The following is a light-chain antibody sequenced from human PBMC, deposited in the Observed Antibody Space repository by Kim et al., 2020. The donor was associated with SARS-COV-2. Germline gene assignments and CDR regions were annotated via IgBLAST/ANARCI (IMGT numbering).Light chain of an antibody. Sequence: VTPGHTSSSTCSGNRIGNKDGYWYQPRPAQSPLLVIYQNTKRRAGIPDRFSDSNSGNTRTLTISGTQAVDDANYYCQVWDDYTVIFGGGTQLTVL. CDR3: QVWDDYTVI. J-gene: IGLJ2*01. V-gene: IGLV3-1*01. CDR1: RIGNKD. CDR2: QNT.